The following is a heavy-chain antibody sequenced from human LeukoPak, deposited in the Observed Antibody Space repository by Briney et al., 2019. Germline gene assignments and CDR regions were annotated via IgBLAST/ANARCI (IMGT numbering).Heavy chain of an antibody. Sequence: GASVKVSCKASGGAFSSYAISWVRQAPGQGLEWMGRIIPILGIANYAQKFQGRVTITADKSTSTAYMELSSLRSEDTAVYYCTGGSGWYSPDYWGQGTLVTVSS. CDR1: GGAFSSYA. CDR2: IIPILGIA. D-gene: IGHD6-19*01. J-gene: IGHJ4*02. V-gene: IGHV1-69*04. CDR3: TGGSGWYSPDY.